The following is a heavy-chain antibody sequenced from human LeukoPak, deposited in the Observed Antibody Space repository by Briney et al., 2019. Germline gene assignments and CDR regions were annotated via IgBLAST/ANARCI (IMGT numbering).Heavy chain of an antibody. CDR2: TNNDDSNT. CDR1: GLTLRNYW. J-gene: IGHJ4*02. D-gene: IGHD3-10*02. Sequence: GGSLRLSCVASGLTLRNYWILWVRHARGKGLVWVSRTNNDDSNTTYADLVKGRFTSSRDNAKNTLYRQMDSLRAEDTAVYYCTRSVFPYYFDCWGQGTLVTVSS. CDR3: TRSVFPYYFDC. V-gene: IGHV3-74*01.